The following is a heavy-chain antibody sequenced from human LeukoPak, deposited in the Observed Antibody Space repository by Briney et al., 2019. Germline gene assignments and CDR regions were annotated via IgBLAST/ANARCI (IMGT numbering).Heavy chain of an antibody. CDR3: AKNSPGRAIDY. CDR2: IYSGGST. D-gene: IGHD2-15*01. Sequence: PGGSLRLSCAASGFTVSSNYMSWVRQAPGKGLEWVSVIYSGGSTYYADSVKGRFTISRDNSKNTLSLQMNSLRAEDTAKYYCAKNSPGRAIDYWGQGTLVIVSS. J-gene: IGHJ4*02. V-gene: IGHV3-53*01. CDR1: GFTVSSNY.